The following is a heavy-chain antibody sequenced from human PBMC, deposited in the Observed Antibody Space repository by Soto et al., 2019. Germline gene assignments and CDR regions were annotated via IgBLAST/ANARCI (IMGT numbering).Heavy chain of an antibody. Sequence: EVQLLESGGGLVQPGGSLRLSCAASGFTFSSYAMSWVRQAPGKGLEWVSAISGSGGSTYYADSVKGRFTISRNNSKNTRYLQMNRLRAEDTAVYYCANGYYYYYYMDVWGKGTTVTVSS. CDR3: ANGYYYYYYMDV. CDR1: GFTFSSYA. CDR2: ISGSGGST. V-gene: IGHV3-23*01. J-gene: IGHJ6*03.